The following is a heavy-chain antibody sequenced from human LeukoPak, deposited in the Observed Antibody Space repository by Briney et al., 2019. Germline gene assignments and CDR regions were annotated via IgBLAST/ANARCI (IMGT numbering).Heavy chain of an antibody. D-gene: IGHD5-12*01. CDR1: GFTFSSYG. Sequence: GGSLRLSCAASGFTFSSYGMHWVRQAPGKGLEWVSVIYSGGSTYYADSVKGRFTISRDNSKNTLYLQMNSLRAEDTAVYYCASRLVALSYWGQGTLVTVSS. CDR2: IYSGGST. V-gene: IGHV3-NL1*01. J-gene: IGHJ4*02. CDR3: ASRLVALSY.